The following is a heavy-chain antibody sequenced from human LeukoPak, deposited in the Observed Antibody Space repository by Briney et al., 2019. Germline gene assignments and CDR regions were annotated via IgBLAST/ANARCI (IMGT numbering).Heavy chain of an antibody. Sequence: PGGSLRLSCAASGFTFSTYGTHWVRQAPGKGLEWVAVITNDGNYEKYADAVRGRFTISGDNSKNTLYLQMISLSAEDTAVYYCARDSITGDNSLDFWGRGTLVTVSS. D-gene: IGHD7-27*01. V-gene: IGHV3-33*05. CDR2: ITNDGNYE. CDR3: ARDSITGDNSLDF. J-gene: IGHJ4*02. CDR1: GFTFSTYG.